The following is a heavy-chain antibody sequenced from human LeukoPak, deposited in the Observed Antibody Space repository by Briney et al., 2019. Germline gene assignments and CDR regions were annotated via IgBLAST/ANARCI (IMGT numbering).Heavy chain of an antibody. J-gene: IGHJ4*02. CDR1: GGSIGSGSYY. CDR2: IYTSGST. CDR3: AREGAMAFDC. Sequence: SETLSLTCTVSGGSIGSGSYYWSWIRQPAGKGLEWIGRIYTSGSTNYNPSLKSRVTISVDTSKNQFSLKLSSVTAADTAVYYCAREGAMAFDCWGQGTLVTVSS. V-gene: IGHV4-61*02. D-gene: IGHD5-18*01.